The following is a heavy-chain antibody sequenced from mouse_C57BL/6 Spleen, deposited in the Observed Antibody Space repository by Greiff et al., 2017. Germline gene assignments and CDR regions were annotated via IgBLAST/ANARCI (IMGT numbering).Heavy chain of an antibody. J-gene: IGHJ3*01. V-gene: IGHV1-82*01. Sequence: QVQLQQSGPELVKPGASVKISCKASGYAFSSSWMNWVKQRPGKGLERIGRIYPGDGDTNSNGKFKGKATLTADKSSSTAYMQLSSLTAEDSAVYFCARRGNPWGQGTLVTVSA. CDR3: ARRGNP. CDR1: GYAFSSSW. CDR2: IYPGDGDT.